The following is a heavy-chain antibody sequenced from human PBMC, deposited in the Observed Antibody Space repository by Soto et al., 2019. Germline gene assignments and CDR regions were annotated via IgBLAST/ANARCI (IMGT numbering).Heavy chain of an antibody. D-gene: IGHD3-10*01. CDR2: VNHSGST. J-gene: IGHJ4*02. CDR3: ARDDAAGFGESFDY. V-gene: IGHV4-34*01. Sequence: SETLSLTCAVYGGSFGGYYWSWIRQRPGKGLEWIGEVNHSGSTNYNPSLKSRVTISVDTSKNQFSLKLSSVTAADTAVYYCARDDAAGFGESFDYWGQGTLVTVSS. CDR1: GGSFGGYY.